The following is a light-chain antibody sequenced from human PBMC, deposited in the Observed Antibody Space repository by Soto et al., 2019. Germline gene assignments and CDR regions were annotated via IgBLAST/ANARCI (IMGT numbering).Light chain of an antibody. Sequence: QSVPTQPPSASGSPGQSVTISCTGTSSDVGGHNFVSWYQQHPGKAPKFLIYEVTKRPSGVPDRFSGSKSGITASLTVSGLQADDEAYYYCSAYAGNNNPVIFGGGTQLTVL. V-gene: IGLV2-8*01. CDR3: SAYAGNNNPVI. J-gene: IGLJ2*01. CDR1: SSDVGGHNF. CDR2: EVT.